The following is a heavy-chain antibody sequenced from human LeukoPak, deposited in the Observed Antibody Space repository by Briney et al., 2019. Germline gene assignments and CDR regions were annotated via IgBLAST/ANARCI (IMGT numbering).Heavy chain of an antibody. J-gene: IGHJ4*02. Sequence: PSETLSLTCTVSGGSISSSSYYWGWIRQPPGKGLEWIGSIYYSGSTYYNPSLKSRVTISVDTSKNQFSLKLSSVTAADTAVYYCARAYGDYVRYFDYWGQGTLVTVSS. CDR2: IYYSGST. D-gene: IGHD4-17*01. CDR1: GGSISSSSYY. CDR3: ARAYGDYVRYFDY. V-gene: IGHV4-39*07.